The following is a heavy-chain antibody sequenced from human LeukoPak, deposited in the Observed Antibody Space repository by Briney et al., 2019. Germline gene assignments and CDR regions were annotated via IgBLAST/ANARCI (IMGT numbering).Heavy chain of an antibody. CDR2: ISSSDSTI. Sequence: PGGSLRLSCAASGFTFSSYEMHWVRQAPGKGLEWVSYISSSDSTIYYADSVKGRFTISRDNAKNSLYLQMNSLRAEDMALYYCAKGPSIAVADYPDYWGQGTLVTVSS. V-gene: IGHV3-48*03. J-gene: IGHJ4*02. CDR3: AKGPSIAVADYPDY. CDR1: GFTFSSYE. D-gene: IGHD6-19*01.